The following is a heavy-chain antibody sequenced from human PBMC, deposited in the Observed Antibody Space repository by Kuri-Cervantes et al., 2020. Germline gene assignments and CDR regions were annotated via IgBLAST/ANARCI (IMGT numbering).Heavy chain of an antibody. Sequence: ASVKVSCKASGYTFTSYGISWVRQAPGQGLEWMGWISAYNGNTNYAQKLQGRVTITRDTSASTAYMELSSLRSEDTAVYYCARDRAMVRGVIKILNWFDPWGQGTLVTVSS. CDR3: ARDRAMVRGVIKILNWFDP. V-gene: IGHV1-18*01. J-gene: IGHJ5*02. D-gene: IGHD3-10*01. CDR1: GYTFTSYG. CDR2: ISAYNGNT.